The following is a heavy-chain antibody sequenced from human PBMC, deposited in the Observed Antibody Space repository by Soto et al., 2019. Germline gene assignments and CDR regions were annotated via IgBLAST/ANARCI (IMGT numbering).Heavy chain of an antibody. CDR1: GLTFISYS. V-gene: IGHV3-21*01. D-gene: IGHD3-3*01. Sequence: SGGSLRLSCAASGLTFISYSMNWVLPAPWEGVEWGSSISSSSSYIYYADSVKGRFTISRDNAKNSLYLQMNSLRAEDTAVYYCAREGQTYDFWSGYHNYYYYYMDVWGKGTTVTVSS. CDR3: AREGQTYDFWSGYHNYYYYYMDV. CDR2: ISSSSSYI. J-gene: IGHJ6*03.